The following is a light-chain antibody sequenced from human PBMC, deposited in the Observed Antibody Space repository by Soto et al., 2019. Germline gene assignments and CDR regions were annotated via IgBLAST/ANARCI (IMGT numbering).Light chain of an antibody. Sequence: DIQLTQSPSFLSASVGDRVTITCRASQGINIFLAWFQQKPVKAPNLLISAASTLQSGVPSRFSGSGSETEFTLTITSLQPEDSATYYCQQRNSYPRTFGQGTKVEIK. V-gene: IGKV1-9*01. CDR3: QQRNSYPRT. J-gene: IGKJ2*01. CDR2: AAS. CDR1: QGINIF.